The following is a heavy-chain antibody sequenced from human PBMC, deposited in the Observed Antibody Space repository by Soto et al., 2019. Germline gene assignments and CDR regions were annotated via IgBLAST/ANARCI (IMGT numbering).Heavy chain of an antibody. D-gene: IGHD1-7*01. CDR2: FDPEDGET. CDR3: ATDMAHQLPPSYSYYGMDV. Sequence: ASVKVSCKVSGYTLTELSMHWVRQAPGKGLEWMGGFDPEDGETIYAQKFQGRVTMTEDTSTDTAYMELSSLRSEDTAVYYCATDMAHQLPPSYSYYGMDVWGQGTTVTVSS. J-gene: IGHJ6*02. V-gene: IGHV1-24*01. CDR1: GYTLTELS.